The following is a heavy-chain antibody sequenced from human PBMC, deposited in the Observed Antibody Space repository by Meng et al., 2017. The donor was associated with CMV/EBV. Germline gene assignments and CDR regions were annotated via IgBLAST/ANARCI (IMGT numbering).Heavy chain of an antibody. D-gene: IGHD5-12*01. CDR3: ANRYSGYEDVWYFDY. J-gene: IGHJ4*02. V-gene: IGHV4-34*01. CDR1: GGSFSGYY. Sequence: SETLSLTCAVYGGSFSGYYWSWIRQPPGKGLEWIGEINHSGSTNYNPSLKSRVTISVDTSKNQFSLKLSSVTAADTAVYYCANRYSGYEDVWYFDYWGQGTLVTVSS. CDR2: INHSGST.